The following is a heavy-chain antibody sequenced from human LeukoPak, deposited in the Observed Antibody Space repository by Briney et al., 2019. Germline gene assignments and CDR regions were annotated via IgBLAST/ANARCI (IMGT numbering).Heavy chain of an antibody. V-gene: IGHV4-59*01. Sequence: PSETLSLTCTVSGGSISSYSWTWIRQPPGKRLEWIGSIYYSGSTNYNPSLKSRVTISVDTSKNQFSLKLSSVTAADTAVYYCVRDRVLGAFDIWGQGTMVTVSS. CDR1: GGSISSYS. J-gene: IGHJ3*02. D-gene: IGHD3-16*01. CDR3: VRDRVLGAFDI. CDR2: IYYSGST.